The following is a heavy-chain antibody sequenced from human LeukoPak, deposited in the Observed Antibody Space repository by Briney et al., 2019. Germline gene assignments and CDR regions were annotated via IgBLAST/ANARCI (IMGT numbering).Heavy chain of an antibody. D-gene: IGHD5-18*01. J-gene: IGHJ4*02. Sequence: PGGSLRLSXAASGFTLSSYEMNWVRQAPGKGLEWVSYIGSSATAIYYADSVKGRFTISRDSAKNSLYLQMNSLRGEDTAVYYCARGYRYGLDDWGQGTLVTVSS. CDR3: ARGYRYGLDD. V-gene: IGHV3-48*03. CDR2: IGSSATAI. CDR1: GFTLSSYE.